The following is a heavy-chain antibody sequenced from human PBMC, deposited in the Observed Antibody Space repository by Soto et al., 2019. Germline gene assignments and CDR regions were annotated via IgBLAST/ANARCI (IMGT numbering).Heavy chain of an antibody. CDR2: MNPNSGNT. D-gene: IGHD2-15*01. Sequence: GASVKVSCKASGYTLTSYDINWVRQANGQGLEWMGWMNPNSGNTGYAQKFQGRVTMTRNTSISTAYMELSSLRSEDTAVYYCARVGCGGGSCYSFFGYWGQGTLVTVSS. J-gene: IGHJ4*02. CDR1: GYTLTSYD. CDR3: ARVGCGGGSCYSFFGY. V-gene: IGHV1-8*01.